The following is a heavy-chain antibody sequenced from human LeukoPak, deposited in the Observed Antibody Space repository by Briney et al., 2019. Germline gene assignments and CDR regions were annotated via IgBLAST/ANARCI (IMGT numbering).Heavy chain of an antibody. CDR2: ISGSGGST. CDR1: GFTFSSYA. D-gene: IGHD6-13*01. CDR3: AKGSSSWPTLGYFQH. Sequence: GGSLRLSCAASGFTFSSYAMSWVRQAPGKGLEWVSAISGSGGSTYYADSVKGWFTISRDNSKNTLYLQMNSLRAEDTAVYYCAKGSSSWPTLGYFQHWGQGTLVTVSS. V-gene: IGHV3-23*01. J-gene: IGHJ1*01.